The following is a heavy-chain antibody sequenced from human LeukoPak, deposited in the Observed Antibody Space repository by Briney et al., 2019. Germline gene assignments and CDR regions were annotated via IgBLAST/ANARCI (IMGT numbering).Heavy chain of an antibody. V-gene: IGHV4-34*01. Sequence: SETLSLTCAVYGGSFSGYYWSWIRQPPGKGLEWIGEINHSGSTNYNPSLKSRVTISVDTSKNQFSLKLSSVTAADTAVYYCASPGGYDRPNFYFDYWGQGTLVTVSS. CDR3: ASPGGYDRPNFYFDY. CDR2: INHSGST. D-gene: IGHD3-22*01. J-gene: IGHJ4*02. CDR1: GGSFSGYY.